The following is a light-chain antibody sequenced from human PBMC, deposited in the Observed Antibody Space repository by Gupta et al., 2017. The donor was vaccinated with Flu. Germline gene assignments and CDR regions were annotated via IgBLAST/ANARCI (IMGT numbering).Light chain of an antibody. CDR3: QQQNDSHHPPS. CDR2: GAS. CDR1: QSVSSN. Sequence: IVMTQSPATLSVSPGERATLSCRARQSVSSNLAWYQQKPGQAPGRVIFGASTRAKGGGATCSGRGVGTESNIIISSRQSEDCEVYYCQQQNDSHHPPSFGQGTKVEIK. V-gene: IGKV3-15*01. J-gene: IGKJ2*03.